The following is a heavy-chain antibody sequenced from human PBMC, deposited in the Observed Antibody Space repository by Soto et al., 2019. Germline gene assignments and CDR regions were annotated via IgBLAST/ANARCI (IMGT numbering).Heavy chain of an antibody. J-gene: IGHJ4*02. CDR1: GFSLSTCGVG. D-gene: IGHD3-3*01. CDR2: IYWDDDK. Sequence: GSGPTLVNPTQTLTLTCTFSGFSLSTCGVGVGWIRQPPGKALEWLALIYWDDDKRYSPSLKSRLTITKDTSKNQVVLTMTNMDPVDTATYYCAHITGYYDFWSGYYFYYLAYWGQGTLVTVSS. V-gene: IGHV2-5*02. CDR3: AHITGYYDFWSGYYFYYLAY.